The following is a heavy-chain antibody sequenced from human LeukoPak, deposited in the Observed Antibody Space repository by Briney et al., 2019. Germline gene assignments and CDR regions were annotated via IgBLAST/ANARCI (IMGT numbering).Heavy chain of an antibody. CDR2: IYSGGST. CDR1: GFTVSSSY. Sequence: GGSLRLSCAASGFTVSSSYMSWVRQAPGKGLEWVSVIYSGGSTYYADSVKGRFTISRDTSKNTLYLQMNGLRAEDTAVYYCAREVYSNYVSGMDVWGQGTTVTVSS. D-gene: IGHD4-11*01. J-gene: IGHJ6*02. CDR3: AREVYSNYVSGMDV. V-gene: IGHV3-66*01.